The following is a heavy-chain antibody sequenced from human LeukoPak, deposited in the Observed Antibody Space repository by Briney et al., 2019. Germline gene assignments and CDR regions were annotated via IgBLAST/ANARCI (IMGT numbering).Heavy chain of an antibody. CDR2: FDPEDGET. CDR3: ATRRRWVVVVTPGGPPAFDI. D-gene: IGHD3-22*01. CDR1: GSTLTELS. V-gene: IGHV1-24*01. Sequence: GASVKVSCKVSGSTLTELSMHWVRQAPGTGLGWMGGFDPEDGETIYAQKFQGRVTMTEDTSTDTAYMELSSLRSEDTAVYYCATRRRWVVVVTPGGPPAFDIWGQGTMVTVSS. J-gene: IGHJ3*02.